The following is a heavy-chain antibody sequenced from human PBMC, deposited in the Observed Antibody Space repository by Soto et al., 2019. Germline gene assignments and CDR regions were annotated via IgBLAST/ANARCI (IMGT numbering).Heavy chain of an antibody. CDR3: GRDKRYYDFWSGDYYYYYMDV. D-gene: IGHD3-3*01. CDR1: GYTFTSYG. Sequence: ASVKVSCKASGYTFTSYGISWVRQAPGQGLEWMGWISAYNGNTNYAQKLQGRVTMTTDTSTSTAYMELRSLGSDDTAVYYCGRDKRYYDFWSGDYYYYYMDVWGKGTTVTVSS. V-gene: IGHV1-18*01. J-gene: IGHJ6*03. CDR2: ISAYNGNT.